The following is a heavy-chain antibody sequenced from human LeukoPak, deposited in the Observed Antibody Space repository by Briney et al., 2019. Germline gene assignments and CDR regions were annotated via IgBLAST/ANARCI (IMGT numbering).Heavy chain of an antibody. Sequence: ASVKTSCKASGYTFTSYGISWVRQAPGQGLEWMGWISAYNGNTNYAQKLQGRVTMTTDTSTSTAYMELRSLRSDDTAVYYCARDITSSSWYEFAYYYYGMDVWGQGTTVTVSS. J-gene: IGHJ6*02. D-gene: IGHD6-13*01. CDR1: GYTFTSYG. V-gene: IGHV1-18*01. CDR2: ISAYNGNT. CDR3: ARDITSSSWYEFAYYYYGMDV.